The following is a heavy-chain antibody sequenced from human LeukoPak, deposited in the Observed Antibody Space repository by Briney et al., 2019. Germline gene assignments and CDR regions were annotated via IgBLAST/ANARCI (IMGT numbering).Heavy chain of an antibody. D-gene: IGHD3-10*01. CDR1: GYTFTGYY. V-gene: IGHV1-2*02. CDR2: INPNSGGT. J-gene: IGHJ4*02. CDR3: ARVLYYYGSGSYPPGY. Sequence: ASVKVSCKASGYTFTGYYMHWVRQAPGQGLEWMGWINPNSGGTNYAQKFQGRVTMTRDTSISTAYMELSRLRSDETAVHYCARVLYYYGSGSYPPGYWGQGTLVTVSS.